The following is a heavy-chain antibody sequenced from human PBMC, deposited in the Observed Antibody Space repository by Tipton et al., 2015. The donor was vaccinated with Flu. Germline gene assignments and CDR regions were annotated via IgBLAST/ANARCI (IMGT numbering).Heavy chain of an antibody. CDR3: ARGVRVPAAVVNYYGMDV. Sequence: SLRLSCAASGFTFSSYWMSWVRQAPGKGLEWVANIKQDGSEKYYVDSVKGRFTISRDNAKNSLYLQMNSLRAEDTAVYYCARGVRVPAAVVNYYGMDVWGQGTTVTVSS. V-gene: IGHV3-7*01. CDR2: IKQDGSEK. D-gene: IGHD2-2*01. J-gene: IGHJ6*02. CDR1: GFTFSSYW.